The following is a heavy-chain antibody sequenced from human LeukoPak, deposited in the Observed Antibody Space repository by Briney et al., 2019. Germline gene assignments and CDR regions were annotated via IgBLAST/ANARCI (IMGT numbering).Heavy chain of an antibody. V-gene: IGHV6-1*01. Sequence: SQTLSLLCAISGDSFSSNSAAWNWIRPSPSRGLEWLGRTYYRSKWYNHYAVSVKSRITINPDTSKNQFSLQLNSVTPEDTAVYYCATQAFGSYYYGMDVWGKGTTVTVSS. CDR2: TYYRSKWYN. J-gene: IGHJ6*04. CDR1: GDSFSSNSAA. CDR3: ATQAFGSYYYGMDV. D-gene: IGHD3-10*01.